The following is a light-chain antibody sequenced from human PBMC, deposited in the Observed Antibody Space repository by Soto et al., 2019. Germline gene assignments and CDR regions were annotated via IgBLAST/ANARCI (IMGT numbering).Light chain of an antibody. Sequence: QSALTQPASVSGSPGQSITISCTGTSSDVGSYNLVSWYQQHPGKAPKLMIYEGSKRPSGVPNRFSGSKSGNTASLTISGLQAEDEAEYYCCSYAGSSTYGFGTGTKLTVL. V-gene: IGLV2-23*01. CDR2: EGS. CDR1: SSDVGSYNL. J-gene: IGLJ1*01. CDR3: CSYAGSSTYG.